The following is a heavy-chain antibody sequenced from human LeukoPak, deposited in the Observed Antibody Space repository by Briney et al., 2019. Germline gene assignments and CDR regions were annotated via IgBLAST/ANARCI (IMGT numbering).Heavy chain of an antibody. CDR3: ARTYYYGSGSYWFDAFDI. Sequence: GESLKISCKGSGYSFTSYWIGWVRQMPGKGLEWMGIIYPGDSDTRYSPSFQGQVTISADKSISTAYLQWSSLKASDTAMYYCARTYYYGSGSYWFDAFDIWGQGTMVTVSS. CDR2: IYPGDSDT. J-gene: IGHJ3*02. V-gene: IGHV5-51*01. CDR1: GYSFTSYW. D-gene: IGHD3-10*01.